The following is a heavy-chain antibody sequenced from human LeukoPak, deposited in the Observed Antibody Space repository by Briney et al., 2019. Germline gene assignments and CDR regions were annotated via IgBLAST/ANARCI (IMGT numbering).Heavy chain of an antibody. D-gene: IGHD1-26*01. V-gene: IGHV3-23*01. CDR3: AKDVGKWESLHFFDY. Sequence: GGSLRLSCAASGFTFSSYAMSWVRQAPGKGLEWISGISGSGASTYYADSVKGRFTISRDDSRNTLYLQMNSLRGDDAAVYYCAKDVGKWESLHFFDYWGQGTLVTVSS. CDR2: ISGSGAST. CDR1: GFTFSSYA. J-gene: IGHJ4*02.